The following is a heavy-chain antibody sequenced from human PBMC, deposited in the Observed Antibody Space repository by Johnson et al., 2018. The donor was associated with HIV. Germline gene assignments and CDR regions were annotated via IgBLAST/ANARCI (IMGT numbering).Heavy chain of an antibody. CDR2: NWSGGGT. D-gene: IGHD2-2*01. J-gene: IGHJ3*02. V-gene: IGHV3-33*03. CDR3: AKADTMAGDAFDI. Sequence: QVQLVESGGGVVQPGRSLRLSCAASGFTFSTYGINWSGGGTAYADSVKDRFTVSSDNAKNSLYLQMNSLRVDDTAMYYCAKADTMAGDAFDIWGQGTMVTVSS. CDR1: GFTFSTYG.